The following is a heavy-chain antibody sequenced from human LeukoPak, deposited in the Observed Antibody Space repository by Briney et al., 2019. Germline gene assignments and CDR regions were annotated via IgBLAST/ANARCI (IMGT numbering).Heavy chain of an antibody. CDR3: ARSDGYSGYDYEDY. J-gene: IGHJ4*02. D-gene: IGHD5-12*01. Sequence: ASVKVSCRASGHTFTGYYMHWVRQAPGQGLEWMGWINPNSGGTNYAQKFQGRVTMTRDTSISTAYMELSRLRSDDTAVYYCARSDGYSGYDYEDYWGQGTLVTVSS. CDR1: GHTFTGYY. CDR2: INPNSGGT. V-gene: IGHV1-2*02.